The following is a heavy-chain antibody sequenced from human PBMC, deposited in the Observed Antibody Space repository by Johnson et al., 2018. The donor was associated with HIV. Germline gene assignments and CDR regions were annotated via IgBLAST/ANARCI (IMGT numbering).Heavy chain of an antibody. J-gene: IGHJ3*02. CDR1: GFAFSSYA. V-gene: IGHV3-30-3*01. Sequence: QMQLVESGGGVVQPGRSLRLSCATSGFAFSSYAVHWVRQAPGKGLEWVAVISYDGSNKYFADSVKGRFTISRDNAKNSLFVEMNSLRAEETAVYYCARGGGSSSKGGSFDMWGQGTLVTVSS. CDR3: ARGGGSSSKGGSFDM. CDR2: ISYDGSNK. D-gene: IGHD6-13*01.